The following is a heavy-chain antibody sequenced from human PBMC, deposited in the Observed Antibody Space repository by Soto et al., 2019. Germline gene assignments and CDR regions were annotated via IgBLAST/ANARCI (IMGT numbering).Heavy chain of an antibody. D-gene: IGHD5-12*01. CDR1: GGSISSYY. CDR3: ARLXGYEYIDY. CDR2: IYYSGST. V-gene: IGHV4-59*01. J-gene: IGHJ4*02. Sequence: SETLSLTCIVSGGSISSYYWSWIRQPPGKGLEWIGDIYYSGSTNYNPSLKSRVTISVDTSKNQFSLKLSSVTAADTAVYYCARLXGYEYIDYWGQGTLFTVSS.